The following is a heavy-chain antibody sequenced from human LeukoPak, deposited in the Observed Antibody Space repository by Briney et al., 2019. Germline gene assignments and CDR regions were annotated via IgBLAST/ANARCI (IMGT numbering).Heavy chain of an antibody. V-gene: IGHV3-23*01. J-gene: IGHJ4*02. D-gene: IGHD2-2*01. Sequence: GGSLRLSCVVSGVTFSSYAMTWVRQAPGKGLRWVSSISVSGGSTFYADSVKGRFTISRDTSKNTLYLQMNSLRAEDTAVYYCAIHPGDYCSSTSCSTLDYWGQGTLVTVSS. CDR3: AIHPGDYCSSTSCSTLDY. CDR1: GVTFSSYA. CDR2: ISVSGGST.